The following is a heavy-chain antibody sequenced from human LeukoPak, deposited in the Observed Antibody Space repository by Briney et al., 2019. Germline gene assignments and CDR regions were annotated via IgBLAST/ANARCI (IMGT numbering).Heavy chain of an antibody. D-gene: IGHD3-16*02. V-gene: IGHV3-43D*03. CDR2: ISWDGGST. Sequence: GGSLRLSCAASEFTFYDYAMHWVRQAPGKGLEWVSLISWDGGSTYYADSVKGRFTISRDNSKNSLYQQMNSLRAEDTALYYCAKALGELSSESYYFDYWGQGTLVTVSS. CDR3: AKALGELSSESYYFDY. J-gene: IGHJ4*02. CDR1: EFTFYDYA.